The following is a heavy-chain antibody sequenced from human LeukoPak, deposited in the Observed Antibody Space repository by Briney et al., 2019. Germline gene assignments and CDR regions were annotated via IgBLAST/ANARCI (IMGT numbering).Heavy chain of an antibody. J-gene: IGHJ6*03. CDR3: ARAGRAVVTAGYYYMDV. V-gene: IGHV3-7*01. CDR2: IKQDGSEK. Sequence: GGSLRLSCAASGFTFSSYWMSWVRQAPGKGLEWVANIKQDGSEKYYVDSVKGRFPISRDNAKNTLYLQMNSLRAEDTAVYYCARAGRAVVTAGYYYMDVWGKGTTVTVSS. D-gene: IGHD2-21*02. CDR1: GFTFSSYW.